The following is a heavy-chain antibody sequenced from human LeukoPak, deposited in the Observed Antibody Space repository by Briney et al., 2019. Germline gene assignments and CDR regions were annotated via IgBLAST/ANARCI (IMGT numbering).Heavy chain of an antibody. D-gene: IGHD5-12*01. CDR3: AKDIATMRWLRPDPSVDY. CDR1: GLTFSNHG. CDR2: IRYDGINK. V-gene: IGHV3-30*02. Sequence: PGGSLRLSCAASGLTFSNHGMHGVRQAPGKGLEWVSFIRYDGINKYYPDSVKGRFTISRDNSKNTLYLHMNSLRAEDTAVYYCAKDIATMRWLRPDPSVDYWGQGTLVTVSS. J-gene: IGHJ4*02.